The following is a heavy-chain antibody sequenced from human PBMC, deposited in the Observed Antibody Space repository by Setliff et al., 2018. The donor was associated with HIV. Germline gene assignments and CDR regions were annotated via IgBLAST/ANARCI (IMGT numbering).Heavy chain of an antibody. CDR3: ARRDGRSMNAFQI. D-gene: IGHD2-21*01. Sequence: PGESLKISCKAVDYTFTTYWIGWVRQMPGEGLEWMGIIYPEDSNIKYNPSFQNQITISADKSIATAYLQLNNLKASDTATYYCARRDGRSMNAFQIWGPGTMVTVS. CDR2: IYPEDSNI. CDR1: DYTFTTYW. J-gene: IGHJ3*01. V-gene: IGHV5-51*01.